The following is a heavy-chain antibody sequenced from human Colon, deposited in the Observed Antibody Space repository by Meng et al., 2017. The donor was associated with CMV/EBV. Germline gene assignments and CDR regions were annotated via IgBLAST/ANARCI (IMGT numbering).Heavy chain of an antibody. CDR3: ARAKYCSSTSCYIVGPYYFDY. CDR1: GGSISSYY. Sequence: GSLRLSCTVSGGSISSYYWSWIRQSPGKGLEWIASMYYRGTSNYNPSLKSRVTISADTSKNHFSLNLTSVTAADTAVYYCARAKYCSSTSCYIVGPYYFDYWGQGTLVTVSS. J-gene: IGHJ4*02. V-gene: IGHV4-59*01. D-gene: IGHD2-2*02. CDR2: MYYRGTS.